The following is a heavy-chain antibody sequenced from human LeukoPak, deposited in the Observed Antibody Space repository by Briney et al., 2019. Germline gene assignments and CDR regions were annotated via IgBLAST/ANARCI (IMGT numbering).Heavy chain of an antibody. J-gene: IGHJ4*02. Sequence: PSETLSLTCTVSGYSISSGYYWGWVRQPPGKGLQWIGSIFRSWTTYYSPTLRRRLSMSLDTSKNQFSLKLTSVTATDTAVYYCVRRRGGLGTYQFEFWGQGALVIVPS. CDR3: VRRRGGLGTYQFEF. CDR2: IFRSWTT. V-gene: IGHV4-38-2*02. CDR1: GYSISSGYY. D-gene: IGHD6-13*01.